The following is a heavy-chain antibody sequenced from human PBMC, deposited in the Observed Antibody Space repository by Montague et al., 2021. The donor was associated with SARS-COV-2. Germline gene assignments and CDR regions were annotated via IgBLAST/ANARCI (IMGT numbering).Heavy chain of an antibody. J-gene: IGHJ4*02. Sequence: SETLSLTCSVSGGSISTYYWSWIRQPPGKGLEWIGYIYYSGSTNYNPSLKSRVTISIDTSKIQFSLKLSSVTAADMAVYYCASPGGYCTGGSCYYVYWGQGTLVTVSS. V-gene: IGHV4-59*01. CDR1: GGSISTYY. D-gene: IGHD2-15*01. CDR2: IYYSGST. CDR3: ASPGGYCTGGSCYYVY.